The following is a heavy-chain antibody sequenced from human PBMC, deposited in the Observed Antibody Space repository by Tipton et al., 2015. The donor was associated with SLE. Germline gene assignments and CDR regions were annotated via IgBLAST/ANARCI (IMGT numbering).Heavy chain of an antibody. V-gene: IGHV4-4*07. CDR1: SGSISDYY. J-gene: IGHJ4*01. CDR3: ATHPRSYSSGWSYYFDY. D-gene: IGHD6-19*01. Sequence: TLSLTCNLSSGSISDYYWSWIRQPAGKGLEWIGHFHSSGILNYNPSLKSRVTISVDTSKNQFSLRLSSVTAADTAVYYCATHPRSYSSGWSYYFDYWGQGALVTVSS. CDR2: FHSSGIL.